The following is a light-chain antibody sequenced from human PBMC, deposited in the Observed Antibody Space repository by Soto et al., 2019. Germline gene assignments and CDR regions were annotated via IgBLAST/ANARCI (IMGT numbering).Light chain of an antibody. CDR1: SSDVGTYNF. J-gene: IGLJ3*02. V-gene: IGLV2-23*02. CDR3: CSYAGRSTWV. CDR2: EVN. Sequence: QSALTQPASVSGSPGQSITISCTGASSDVGTYNFVSWYLQHPCKAPKVMIYEVNKRPSGVSNRFSGSKSGNTASLTISGLQAEDEADYYCCSYAGRSTWVFGGGTKLTVL.